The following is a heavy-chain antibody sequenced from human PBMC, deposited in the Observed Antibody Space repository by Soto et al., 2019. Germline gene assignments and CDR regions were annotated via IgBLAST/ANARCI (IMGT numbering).Heavy chain of an antibody. CDR2: MYSTGST. J-gene: IGHJ5*02. CDR1: GDSIGSVKYH. D-gene: IGHD2-15*01. CDR3: SRRPVRGGNSGVGFAP. Sequence: QVRLQESGPGLVQPSETLSLTCTVSGDSIGSVKYHWGWISQSPGKGLEWIGSMYSTGSTQYNPSLTSRVTMSVDTSTTQFSLKLRSVTAADTAIYYCSRRPVRGGNSGVGFAPWGQGTMVTVSA. V-gene: IGHV4-39*01.